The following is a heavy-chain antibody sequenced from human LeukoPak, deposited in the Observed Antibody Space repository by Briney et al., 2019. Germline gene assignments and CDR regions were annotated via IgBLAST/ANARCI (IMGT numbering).Heavy chain of an antibody. CDR3: ANDLPGKVWFDS. V-gene: IGHV3-23*01. J-gene: IGHJ5*01. CDR2: SSGSGTST. CDR1: GFSFSNSA. D-gene: IGHD1-14*01. Sequence: PGGSLRLSCAASGFSFSNSAMTWARQAPGKGLEWVSSSSGSGTSTYYADSVKGRFTISRDNSTNTVYLQMNSLRDEDTSVYYCANDLPGKVWFDSWGQGTLVIVSS.